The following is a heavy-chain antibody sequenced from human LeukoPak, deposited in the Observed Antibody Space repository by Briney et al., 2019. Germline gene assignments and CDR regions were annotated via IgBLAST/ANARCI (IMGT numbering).Heavy chain of an antibody. Sequence: EGSLRLSCAASGFTFDDYAMHWVRQAPGKGLEWVSLISGDGGSTYYADSVKGRFTISRDNSKNSLYLQMNSLRTEDTALYYCAKAYGSGSRYYYYYGMDVWGQGTTVTVSS. CDR3: AKAYGSGSRYYYYYGMDV. J-gene: IGHJ6*02. CDR1: GFTFDDYA. V-gene: IGHV3-43*02. CDR2: ISGDGGST. D-gene: IGHD3-10*01.